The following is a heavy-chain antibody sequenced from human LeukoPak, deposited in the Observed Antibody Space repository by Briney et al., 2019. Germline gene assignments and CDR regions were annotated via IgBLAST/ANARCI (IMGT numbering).Heavy chain of an antibody. Sequence: ASVKVSCKTSGYTFTGYYMHWVRQAPGQGLEWMGRINPNSGGTNYAQKFQGRVTMTRDTSISTAYMELSRLRSDDTAVYYCARASGGSSRNVFDYWGQGTLVTVSS. CDR2: INPNSGGT. V-gene: IGHV1-2*06. J-gene: IGHJ4*02. CDR3: ARASGGSSRNVFDY. D-gene: IGHD2-15*01. CDR1: GYTFTGYY.